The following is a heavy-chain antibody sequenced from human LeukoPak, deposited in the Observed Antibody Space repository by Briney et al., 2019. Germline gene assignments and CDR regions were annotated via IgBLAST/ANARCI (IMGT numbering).Heavy chain of an antibody. CDR2: IKSKTDGGTT. CDR3: TRPHCSSTSCPSSDY. V-gene: IGHV3-15*01. D-gene: IGHD2-2*01. CDR1: GFTFSNAW. Sequence: PGGSLRLSCAASGFTFSNAWMSWVRQAPGKGLEWVGRIKSKTDGGTTDYAAPVKGRFTISRDDSKNTLYLQMNSLKTEDTAVYYCTRPHCSSTSCPSSDYWGQGTLVTVSS. J-gene: IGHJ4*02.